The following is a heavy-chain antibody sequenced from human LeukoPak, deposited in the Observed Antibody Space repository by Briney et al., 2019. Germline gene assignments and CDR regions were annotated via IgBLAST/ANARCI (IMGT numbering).Heavy chain of an antibody. CDR3: ARAPRWELDY. Sequence: GGSLRLSCAASGFTFSSYSMNWVRQAPGKGLKWVSSISSSSSYIYYADSVKGRFTISRDNAKNSLYLQMNSLRAEDTAVYCCARAPRWELDYWGQGTLVTVSS. V-gene: IGHV3-21*01. D-gene: IGHD1-26*01. CDR2: ISSSSSYI. CDR1: GFTFSSYS. J-gene: IGHJ4*02.